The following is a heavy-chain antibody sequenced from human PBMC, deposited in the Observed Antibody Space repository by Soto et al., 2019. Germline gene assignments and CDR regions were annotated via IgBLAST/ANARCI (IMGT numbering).Heavy chain of an antibody. Sequence: QVQLVQSGPEVKKPGSSVKVSCQASGDSFSSYAFSWVRQAPGQGLEWMGGIIPVIGTPNYAQKFQGRVTLTADTSASTAYMDLNTLRSEDTAVYYCATFALTRVGSHVPFDFWGQGTLVTVSS. CDR2: IIPVIGTP. CDR3: ATFALTRVGSHVPFDF. V-gene: IGHV1-69*06. J-gene: IGHJ4*02. CDR1: GDSFSSYA. D-gene: IGHD1-26*01.